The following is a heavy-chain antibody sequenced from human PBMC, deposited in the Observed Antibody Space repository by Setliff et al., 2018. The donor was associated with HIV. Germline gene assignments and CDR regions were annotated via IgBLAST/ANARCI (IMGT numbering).Heavy chain of an antibody. V-gene: IGHV3-66*02. CDR3: ARDLDVSGSYDY. J-gene: IGHJ4*02. CDR2: MNSGGNT. Sequence: GGSLRLSCEVSGFTVNGNFLSWVRQAPGKGLEWVSVMNSGGNTFYADSVKGRFSISRDNSKNTVYLQMNNLKVDDTALYFCARDLDVSGSYDYWGQGTQVTVSS. D-gene: IGHD1-26*01. CDR1: GFTVNGNF.